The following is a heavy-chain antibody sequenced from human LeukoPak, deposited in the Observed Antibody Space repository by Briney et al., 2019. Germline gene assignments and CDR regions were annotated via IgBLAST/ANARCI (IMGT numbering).Heavy chain of an antibody. V-gene: IGHV1-69*05. CDR1: GGTFSSYA. Sequence: GASVKVSCKASGGTFSSYAISWVRQAPGQGLEWMGRIIPIFGTANYAQKFQGRVTITTDESTRTAYMELSSLRSEDTAVYYCARESVVWIQLWSYFDYWGQGTLVTASS. CDR2: IIPIFGTA. CDR3: ARESVVWIQLWSYFDY. J-gene: IGHJ4*02. D-gene: IGHD5-18*01.